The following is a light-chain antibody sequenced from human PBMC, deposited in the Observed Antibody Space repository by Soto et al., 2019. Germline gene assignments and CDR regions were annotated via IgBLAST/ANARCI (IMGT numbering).Light chain of an antibody. Sequence: DIKLTQSPSFLSASVGDRVTITCRASQGISSYVAWYQQKPGKAPKLLIYAASTLQSGVPSRFSGSGSGTEFTLTISSLQPEDFATYYCQQLNSYPLTFGGGTRWIS. V-gene: IGKV1-9*01. J-gene: IGKJ4*01. CDR2: AAS. CDR3: QQLNSYPLT. CDR1: QGISSY.